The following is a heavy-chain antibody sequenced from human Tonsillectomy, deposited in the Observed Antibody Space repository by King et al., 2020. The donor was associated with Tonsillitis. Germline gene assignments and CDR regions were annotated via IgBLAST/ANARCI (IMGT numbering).Heavy chain of an antibody. J-gene: IGHJ4*02. CDR1: GFTFSGSV. CDR3: TNQDDY. V-gene: IGHV3-73*02. CDR2: IRTKPNSYAT. Sequence: VQLVESGGGLVQPGGSLKLSCAASGFTFSGSVIHWVRQASGKGLEWVGRIRTKPNSYATAYVASVKGRFTISRDDSKNTAYLQMNSPKSEDTAVYYCTNQDDYWGQGTLVTVSS.